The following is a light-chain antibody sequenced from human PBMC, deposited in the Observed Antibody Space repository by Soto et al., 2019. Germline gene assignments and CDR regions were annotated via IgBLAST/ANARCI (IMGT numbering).Light chain of an antibody. J-gene: IGLJ1*01. CDR2: DVN. Sequence: QSALTQPASVSGSPGQSITIFCTGASSDIYNYVSWFQQHPGKAPKLMIYDVNNRPSGVSNRFSGSRSGNTASLTISGLQAEDEADYYCSSYTSRATYVFGTGTKLTVL. CDR3: SSYTSRATYV. CDR1: SSDIYNY. V-gene: IGLV2-14*01.